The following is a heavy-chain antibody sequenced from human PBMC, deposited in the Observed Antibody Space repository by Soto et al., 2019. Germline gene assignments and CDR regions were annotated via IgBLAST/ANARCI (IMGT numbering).Heavy chain of an antibody. CDR3: ARAKIQLADAFDI. J-gene: IGHJ3*02. CDR1: GYTFTGYY. V-gene: IGHV1-2*04. D-gene: IGHD1-1*01. Sequence: GASLKVSCKASGYTFTGYYMHWVRQAPGQGLEWMGWINPNSGGTNYAQKFQGWVTMTRDTSISTAYMELSRLRSDDTAVYYCARAKIQLADAFDIWGQGTMVTVSS. CDR2: INPNSGGT.